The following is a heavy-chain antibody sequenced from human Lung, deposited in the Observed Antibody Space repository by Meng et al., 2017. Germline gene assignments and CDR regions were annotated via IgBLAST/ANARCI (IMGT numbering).Heavy chain of an antibody. V-gene: IGHV3-23*01. D-gene: IGHD1-1*01. CDR1: GFTFINSA. Sequence: GESLKISCSVSGFTFINSAMSWVRQAPGKELEWVSGISIDGDRTYYVDSVKGRFTISRDNSKNTVYLQMNSLRGEDTAVYFCAKEEVPNDYWGQGTLVTVSS. CDR3: AKEEVPNDY. J-gene: IGHJ4*02. CDR2: ISIDGDRT.